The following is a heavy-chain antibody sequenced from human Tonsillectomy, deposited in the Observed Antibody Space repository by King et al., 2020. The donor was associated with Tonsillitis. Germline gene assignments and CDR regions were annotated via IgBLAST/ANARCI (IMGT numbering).Heavy chain of an antibody. CDR2: INGDGSST. D-gene: IGHD6-19*01. V-gene: IGHV3-74*01. J-gene: IGHJ5*02. CDR1: GFTFSDYW. CDR3: ARSIQVAGTWWFDP. Sequence: DVQLVESGGGLVQPGGSLRLSCAASGFTFSDYWMHWVRQAPGKGLVWVSRINGDGSSTTYADSVKGRFTISRDNAKNTLYLQMNSLRAEDTAVYYCARSIQVAGTWWFDPWGQGTLVTVSS.